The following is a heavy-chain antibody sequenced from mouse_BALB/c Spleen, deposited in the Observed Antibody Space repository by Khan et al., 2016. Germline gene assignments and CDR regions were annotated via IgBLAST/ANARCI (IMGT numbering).Heavy chain of an antibody. D-gene: IGHD1-1*02. V-gene: IGHV2-9-2*01. CDR2: IWTGGGT. J-gene: IGHJ3*01. CDR3: VREGIWSWFAY. CDR1: GFSLTGYD. Sequence: QVQLKESGPGLVAPSQSLSITCTVSGFSLTGYDISWIRQPPGKGLEWLGVIWTGGGTNYNSAFMSRLSIITANSNNQVFFKMNSLLPDDTAIYYCVREGIWSWFAYWGQGTLVTVSA.